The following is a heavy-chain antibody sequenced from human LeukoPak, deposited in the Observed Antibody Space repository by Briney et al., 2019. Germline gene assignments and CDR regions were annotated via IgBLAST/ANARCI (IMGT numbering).Heavy chain of an antibody. CDR1: GYTFTGYH. Sequence: ASVKVSCKASGYTFTGYHMHWVRQAPGQGLEWMGRINPNSGDTNYAQNFQGRVTTTRDPSTSTVYMELSSLRSEDTAVYYCAGPYGDYGGLDYWGQGTLVTVSS. D-gene: IGHD4-17*01. J-gene: IGHJ4*02. CDR3: AGPYGDYGGLDY. CDR2: INPNSGDT. V-gene: IGHV1-2*06.